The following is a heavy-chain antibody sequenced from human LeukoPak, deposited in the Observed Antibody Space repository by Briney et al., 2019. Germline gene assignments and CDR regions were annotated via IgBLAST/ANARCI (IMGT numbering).Heavy chain of an antibody. V-gene: IGHV4-4*02. CDR1: GGSVSSTNW. CDR3: AREGGFYRPLDY. Sequence: SETLSLTCGVSGGSVSSTNWWTWIRQPPGKGLEWIGEVQLDGRTNFNPSLKSRLTMSVDLSENHVSLKLTSVTAADTAVYYCAREGGFYRPLDYSGQGTLVTVSS. CDR2: VQLDGRT. D-gene: IGHD6-25*01. J-gene: IGHJ4*02.